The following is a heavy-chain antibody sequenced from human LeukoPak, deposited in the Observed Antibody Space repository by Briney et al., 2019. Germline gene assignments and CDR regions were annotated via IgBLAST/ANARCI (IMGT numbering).Heavy chain of an antibody. CDR3: ARRSIAVAGIDH. V-gene: IGHV5-51*01. J-gene: IGHJ5*02. D-gene: IGHD6-19*01. CDR2: IYPGDYDT. Sequence: GASLQISCKGSCSFFTSYWNGLGRPLPGGGREWMGIIYPGDYDTRYSPSFQGQVTISADKSISTAYLQWSSLKASDTAMYYCARRSIAVAGIDHWGRGTLVTVSA. CDR1: CSFFTSYW.